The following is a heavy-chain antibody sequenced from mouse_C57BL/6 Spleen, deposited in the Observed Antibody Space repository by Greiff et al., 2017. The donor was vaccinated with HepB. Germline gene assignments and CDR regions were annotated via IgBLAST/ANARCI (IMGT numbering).Heavy chain of an antibody. D-gene: IGHD2-4*01. CDR1: GYTFTSYW. Sequence: QVQLQQPGAELVMPGASVKLSCKASGYTFTSYWMHWVKQRPGQGLEWIGEIDPSDSYTNYNQKFKGKSTLTVDKSSSTAYMQLSSLTSADSAVYYCARGGLRRGDYYARDDWGQGTSVTVAS. J-gene: IGHJ4*01. V-gene: IGHV1-69*01. CDR3: ARGGLRRGDYYARDD. CDR2: IDPSDSYT.